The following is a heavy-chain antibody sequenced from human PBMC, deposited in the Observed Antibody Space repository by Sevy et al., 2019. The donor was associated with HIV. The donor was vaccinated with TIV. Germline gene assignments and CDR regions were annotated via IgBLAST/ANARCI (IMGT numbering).Heavy chain of an antibody. V-gene: IGHV3-23*01. Sequence: GGSLRLSCAASGFTFSSYAMSWVRRAPGKGLEWVSVRSGSGGSTDYADSVKGRFTISRDNSKNTLYLQMNSLRAEDTAVYYCATPTTQLWRNYYYYGMDVWGQGTTVTVSS. CDR3: ATPTTQLWRNYYYYGMDV. CDR1: GFTFSSYA. D-gene: IGHD5-18*01. J-gene: IGHJ6*02. CDR2: RSGSGGST.